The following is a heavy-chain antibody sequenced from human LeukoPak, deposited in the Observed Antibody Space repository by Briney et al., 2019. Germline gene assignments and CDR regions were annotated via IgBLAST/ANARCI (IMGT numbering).Heavy chain of an antibody. V-gene: IGHV3-53*01. D-gene: IGHD6-19*01. J-gene: IGHJ4*02. Sequence: GGSLRLSCVASGFTVSSKYMSWVRQAPAGGLEWVSLIYTSGATYYADSVKGRFTISRDESKNTLYLQMNSLRAEDTAVYYCARGPEGGPVAGALGFWGQGILVTVSS. CDR3: ARGPEGGPVAGALGF. CDR1: GFTVSSKY. CDR2: IYTSGAT.